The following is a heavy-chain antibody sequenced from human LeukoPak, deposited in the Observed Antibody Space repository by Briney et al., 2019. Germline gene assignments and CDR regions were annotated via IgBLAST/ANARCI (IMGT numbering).Heavy chain of an antibody. CDR3: ARGVWAPFDS. Sequence: GGSLRLSCAASGFSLSNYWMNWVRQAPGKGLEWVANIKQDGSEKNYVDSVEGRFSISRDNAKNSLILQMNSLRDEDTAVYYCARGVWAPFDSWGQGTLVTVSS. CDR1: GFSLSNYW. V-gene: IGHV3-7*01. CDR2: IKQDGSEK. D-gene: IGHD7-27*01. J-gene: IGHJ4*02.